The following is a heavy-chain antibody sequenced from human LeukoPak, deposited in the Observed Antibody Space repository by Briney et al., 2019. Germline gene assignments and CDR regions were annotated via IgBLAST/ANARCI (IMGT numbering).Heavy chain of an antibody. CDR3: ARASAVAGPSGFDY. J-gene: IGHJ4*02. CDR1: GFTFSSYW. CDR2: IKQDGSEK. D-gene: IGHD6-19*01. Sequence: GGSLRLSCAASGFTFSSYWMSWVRQAPGKGLEWVANIKQDGSEKYYVDSVKGRFTISRDNSKNTLYLQMNSLRAEDTAVYYCARASAVAGPSGFDYWGQGTLVTVSS. V-gene: IGHV3-7*03.